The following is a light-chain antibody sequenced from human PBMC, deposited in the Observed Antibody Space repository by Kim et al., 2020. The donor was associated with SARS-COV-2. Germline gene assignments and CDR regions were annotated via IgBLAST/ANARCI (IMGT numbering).Light chain of an antibody. CDR3: LQYNDYPLT. CDR1: QDISTW. Sequence: DIQMTQSPSSLSASLGDRVTITCRASQDISTWVVWFQQKPGKAPQCLIYAAATLQSGVPSRLSGSGSGTHFTLTISSLQPEDFATYYCLQYNDYPLTFGQGTRLEIK. CDR2: AAA. J-gene: IGKJ5*01. V-gene: IGKV1D-16*01.